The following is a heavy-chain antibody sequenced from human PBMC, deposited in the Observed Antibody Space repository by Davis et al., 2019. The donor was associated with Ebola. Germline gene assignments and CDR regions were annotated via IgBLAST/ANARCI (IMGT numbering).Heavy chain of an antibody. J-gene: IGHJ4*02. Sequence: ASVKVSCKASGYRFNVYGISWVRQAPGQGLEWMGWIKVYNGKTDYAQRFQGRVSMTTDTSTSTAFMELWSLRSDDTAVYYCARDRYSDGSGYFFEQSHWGQGTLVTVFS. D-gene: IGHD3-22*01. CDR2: IKVYNGKT. V-gene: IGHV1-18*01. CDR1: GYRFNVYG. CDR3: ARDRYSDGSGYFFEQSH.